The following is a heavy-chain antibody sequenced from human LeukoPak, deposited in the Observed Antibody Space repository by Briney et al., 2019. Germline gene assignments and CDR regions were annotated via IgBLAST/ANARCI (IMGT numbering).Heavy chain of an antibody. Sequence: AASVKVSCKASGGTLSSYAISWVRQAPGQGLEWMGGIIPIFGTANYAQKFQGRVTITTDESTSTAYMELSSLRSEDTAVYYCARVLGYNWNYYNWFDPWGQGTLVTVSS. V-gene: IGHV1-69*05. D-gene: IGHD1-7*01. CDR1: GGTLSSYA. J-gene: IGHJ5*02. CDR2: IIPIFGTA. CDR3: ARVLGYNWNYYNWFDP.